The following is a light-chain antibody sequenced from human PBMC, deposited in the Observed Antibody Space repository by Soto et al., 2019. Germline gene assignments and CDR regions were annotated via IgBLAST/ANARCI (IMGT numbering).Light chain of an antibody. J-gene: IGKJ5*01. CDR1: QSISNW. CDR3: QQYKSYSPIT. V-gene: IGKV1-5*01. CDR2: DVS. Sequence: DIQMTQSPSTLSASVGDRVTITCRASQSISNWLAWYQQKPGKAPTLLIYDVSNLQSGVPSRFSGSVSGTEFTLTISSLQPDDFATYYCQQYKSYSPITFGQGTRLEIK.